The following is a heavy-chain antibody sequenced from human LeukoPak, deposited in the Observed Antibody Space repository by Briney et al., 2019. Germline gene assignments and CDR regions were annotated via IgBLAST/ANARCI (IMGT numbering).Heavy chain of an antibody. J-gene: IGHJ4*02. CDR1: GFTFSSYA. V-gene: IGHV3-23*01. D-gene: IGHD3-22*01. CDR3: ARDQNYYDSSGYLNFDY. CDR2: ISGSGGST. Sequence: GGSLRLSCAASGFTFSSYAMSWVRQAPGKGLEWVSAISGSGGSTYYADSVKGRFTISRDNSKNTLYLQMNSLRAEDTAVYYCARDQNYYDSSGYLNFDYWGQGTLVTVSS.